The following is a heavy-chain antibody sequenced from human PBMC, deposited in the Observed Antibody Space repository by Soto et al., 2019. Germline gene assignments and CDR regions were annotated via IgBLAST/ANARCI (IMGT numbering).Heavy chain of an antibody. V-gene: IGHV3-30*18. CDR1: GFTFSSFG. Sequence: GGSLRLSCASSGFTFSSFGMHWVRQAPGKGLEWVAVISYDGTEENYADSVKGRATVSRDNSKNTVYLQMNRLRGDDSAIYYCAKGRFDVVTISPFDHWGQGTLVTVSS. CDR2: ISYDGTEE. J-gene: IGHJ4*01. D-gene: IGHD3-3*02. CDR3: AKGRFDVVTISPFDH.